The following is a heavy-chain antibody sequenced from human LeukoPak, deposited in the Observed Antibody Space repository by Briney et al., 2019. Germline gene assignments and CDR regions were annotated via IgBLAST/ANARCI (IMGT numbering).Heavy chain of an antibody. CDR1: GGSISSGGYY. Sequence: PSQTLSLTCTVSGGSISSGGYYWSWIRQPPGKGLEWIGEINHSGSTNYNPSLKSRVTVSVDTSKNQFSLKLSSVTAADTAVYYCATRDNWNDEGWGQGTLVTVSS. CDR3: ATRDNWNDEG. V-gene: IGHV4-31*03. CDR2: INHSGST. J-gene: IGHJ4*02. D-gene: IGHD1-20*01.